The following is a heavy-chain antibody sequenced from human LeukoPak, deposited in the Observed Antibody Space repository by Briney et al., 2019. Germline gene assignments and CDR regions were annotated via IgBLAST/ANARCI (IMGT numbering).Heavy chain of an antibody. J-gene: IGHJ4*02. D-gene: IGHD3-10*01. Sequence: SETLSLTCTVSGGSISSYYWSWIRQPPGKGLEWIGYIYYSGSTNYNPSLKSRVTISVDTSKNQFSLNLSSVTAAGTAVYYCARSVGERGSGSYYVDYWGQGTLVTVSS. CDR1: GGSISSYY. CDR2: IYYSGST. V-gene: IGHV4-59*08. CDR3: ARSVGERGSGSYYVDY.